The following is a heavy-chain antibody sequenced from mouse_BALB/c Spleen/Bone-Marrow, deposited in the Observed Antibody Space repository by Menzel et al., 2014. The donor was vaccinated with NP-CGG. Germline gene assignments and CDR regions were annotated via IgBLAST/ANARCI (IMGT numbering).Heavy chain of an antibody. CDR3: ASYYYGSSSFAY. CDR1: GFNIKDTY. D-gene: IGHD1-1*01. V-gene: IGHV14-3*02. Sequence: EVQLQQSGAELVKPGASVKLSCTASGFNIKDTYMHWVKQRPEQGLEWIGRIDPANGNTKYDPKFQGKATITADTSSNTAYLQLSSLTSEDTAVYYCASYYYGSSSFAYWGQVTLVTVSA. J-gene: IGHJ3*01. CDR2: IDPANGNT.